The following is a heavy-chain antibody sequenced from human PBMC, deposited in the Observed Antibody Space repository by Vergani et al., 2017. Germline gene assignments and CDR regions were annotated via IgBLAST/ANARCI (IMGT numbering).Heavy chain of an antibody. V-gene: IGHV3-23*01. CDR1: GFTFSSYA. J-gene: IGHJ3*02. D-gene: IGHD6-13*01. CDR2: ISGSGGST. CDR3: AKGYSGYSSITDAFDI. Sequence: EVQLLESGGGLVQPGGSLRLSCAASGFTFSSYAMSWVRQAPGKGLEWVSAISGSGGSTYYADSVKGRFTISRDNSKNTLYLQMNSLRAEETAVYYCAKGYSGYSSITDAFDIWGQGTMVTVSS.